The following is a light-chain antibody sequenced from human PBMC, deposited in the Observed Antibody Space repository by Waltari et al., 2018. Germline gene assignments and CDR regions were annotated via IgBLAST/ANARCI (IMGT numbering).Light chain of an antibody. CDR2: AAS. V-gene: IGKV1-39*01. J-gene: IGKJ2*01. Sequence: DILLTQSPVFLSAFVGDRVTISCRSSQTVNTYLNWYQQKLGEAPKLLIYAASTLQSGVPPRFSGTGSGTVFTPTILSLQPEDFATYFCQQSYSTPYTFGPGT. CDR3: QQSYSTPYT. CDR1: QTVNTY.